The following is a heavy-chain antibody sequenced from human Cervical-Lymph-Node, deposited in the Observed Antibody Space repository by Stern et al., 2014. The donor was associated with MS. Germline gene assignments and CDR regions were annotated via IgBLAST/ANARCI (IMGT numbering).Heavy chain of an antibody. J-gene: IGHJ4*02. CDR1: GFTFSNYT. V-gene: IGHV3-21*06. CDR2: ISSSSTYI. CDR3: TRARRGFDY. Sequence: EMQLVESGGGLVKPGGSLRLSCVVSGFTFSNYTMNWVRQAPGKGLEWVSSISSSSTYIYYADSVRGRFTISRDNAKNSLSLQMNSLRAEDTAVYYCTRARRGFDYWGQGTLVTVSS.